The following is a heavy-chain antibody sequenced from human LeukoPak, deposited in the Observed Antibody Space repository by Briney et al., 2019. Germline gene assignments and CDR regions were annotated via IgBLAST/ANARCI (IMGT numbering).Heavy chain of an antibody. V-gene: IGHV3-21*01. Sequence: GGSLRLSCAASGFTFSSYSMNWVRQAPGKGLEWVSSISSSSSYIYYADSVKGRFTISRDNAKNSLYLQMNSLRAEDTAVYYCARDEAFDWTNGGYYFDYWGQGTLVTVSS. CDR1: GFTFSSYS. D-gene: IGHD3-9*01. CDR3: ARDEAFDWTNGGYYFDY. CDR2: ISSSSSYI. J-gene: IGHJ4*02.